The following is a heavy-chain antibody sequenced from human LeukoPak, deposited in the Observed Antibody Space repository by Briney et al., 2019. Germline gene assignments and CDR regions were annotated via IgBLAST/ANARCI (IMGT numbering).Heavy chain of an antibody. J-gene: IGHJ6*03. CDR1: GGSISSSSYY. D-gene: IGHD3-9*01. CDR3: ARGSTYFDWLPKNYYMDV. V-gene: IGHV4-39*07. Sequence: SETLSLTCTVSGGSISSSSYYWGWIRQPPGKGLEWIGGIYYSGSTNYNPSLKSRVTISVDTSKNQFSLKLSSVTAADTAVYYCARGSTYFDWLPKNYYMDVWGKGTTVTVSS. CDR2: IYYSGST.